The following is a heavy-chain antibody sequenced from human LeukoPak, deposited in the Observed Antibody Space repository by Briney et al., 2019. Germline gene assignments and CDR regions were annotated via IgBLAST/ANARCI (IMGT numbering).Heavy chain of an antibody. D-gene: IGHD3-10*01. J-gene: IGHJ4*02. CDR2: IYYSGST. CDR1: GGSISSGGYY. CDR3: TRRNCGSGRRDY. Sequence: PSETLSLTCTVSGGSISSGGYYWSWIRQHPGKGLEWIGYIYYSGSTYYNPSLKSRVTISVDTSKNQFSLKLSSVTAADTAVYYCTRRNCGSGRRDYWGQGILVTVSS. V-gene: IGHV4-31*03.